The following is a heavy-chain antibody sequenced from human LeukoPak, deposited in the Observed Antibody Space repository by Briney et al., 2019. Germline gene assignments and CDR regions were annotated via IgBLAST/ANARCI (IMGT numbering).Heavy chain of an antibody. D-gene: IGHD3-22*01. CDR1: GGSFSGYY. Sequence: SETLPLTCAVYGGSFSGYYWSWIRQPPGKGLEWIGEINHSGSTNYNPSLKSRVTISVDTSKNQFSLKLSSVTAADTAVYYCARFRSGYSSIRPYYFDYWGQGTLVTVSS. CDR2: INHSGST. J-gene: IGHJ4*02. V-gene: IGHV4-34*01. CDR3: ARFRSGYSSIRPYYFDY.